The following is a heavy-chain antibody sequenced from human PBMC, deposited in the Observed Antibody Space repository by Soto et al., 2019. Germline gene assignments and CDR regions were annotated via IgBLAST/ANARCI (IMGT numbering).Heavy chain of an antibody. V-gene: IGHV1-18*01. CDR1: GYTFTSYG. Sequence: ASVKVSCKASGYTFTSYGISWVRQAPGQGLEWMGWISAYNGNTNYAQKLQGRVTMTTDTSTSTAYMELRSLRSDDTAVYYCARTPSYLIAARQIPYYFDYWGQGTLVTVSS. D-gene: IGHD6-6*01. J-gene: IGHJ4*02. CDR2: ISAYNGNT. CDR3: ARTPSYLIAARQIPYYFDY.